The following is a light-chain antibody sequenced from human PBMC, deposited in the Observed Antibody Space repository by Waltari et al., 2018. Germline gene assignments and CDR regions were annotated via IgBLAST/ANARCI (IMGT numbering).Light chain of an antibody. CDR2: NPN. Sequence: QSVLTQPPSASGPPGQRVTISCSGRSSNIGSRSLFWHHHRPGTAPKLLIYNPNQRPSGVPDRFSGSKSGTSASLAISGLRSEDEADYYCAGWDDILSGPVFGEGTKLTVL. J-gene: IGLJ3*02. V-gene: IGLV1-47*01. CDR3: AGWDDILSGPV. CDR1: SSNIGSRS.